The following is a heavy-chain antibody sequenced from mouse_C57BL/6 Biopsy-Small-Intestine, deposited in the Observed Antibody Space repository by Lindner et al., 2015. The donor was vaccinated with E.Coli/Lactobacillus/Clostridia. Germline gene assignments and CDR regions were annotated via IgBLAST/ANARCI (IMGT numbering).Heavy chain of an antibody. CDR2: IYPRSGNT. V-gene: IGHV1-81*01. CDR3: ARYGDYYGSTLAPYYAMDY. D-gene: IGHD1-1*01. CDR1: GYTFTSYG. J-gene: IGHJ4*01. Sequence: VQLQESGAELARPGASVKLSCKASGYTFTSYGISWVKQRTGQGLEWIGEIYPRSGNTYYNEKFKGKATLTVDKSSSTAYMELRSLTSEDSAVYFCARYGDYYGSTLAPYYAMDYWGQGTSVTVSS.